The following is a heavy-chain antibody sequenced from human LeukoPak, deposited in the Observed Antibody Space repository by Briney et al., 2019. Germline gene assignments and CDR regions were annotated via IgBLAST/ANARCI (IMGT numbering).Heavy chain of an antibody. CDR2: IYYSGST. J-gene: IGHJ4*02. Sequence: SETPSLTCTVSGGSISSGTYYWGWIRQPPGKGLEWLGSIYYSGSTDYNPSLKSRVTISVDTSKNQFSLKLSSVTAADTAVYYCARVSGDTVTRRFFDYWGQGTLVTVSS. D-gene: IGHD4-17*01. CDR1: GGSISSGTYY. CDR3: ARVSGDTVTRRFFDY. V-gene: IGHV4-39*01.